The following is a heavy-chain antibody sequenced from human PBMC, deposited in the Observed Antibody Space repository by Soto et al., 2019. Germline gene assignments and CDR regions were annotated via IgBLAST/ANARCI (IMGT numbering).Heavy chain of an antibody. CDR3: ARGEVRGPFDI. Sequence: SETLSLTCTVSGGSMNSHDYYWSWIRQPPGKGLEWIGYIHNSGSTYYNPSLKSRLTISSDMSKNQFSLRLNSVTAADTALYFCARGEVRGPFDIWAQSTTVTVSS. CDR2: IHNSGST. D-gene: IGHD3-10*01. J-gene: IGHJ3*02. CDR1: GGSMNSHDYY. V-gene: IGHV4-30-4*01.